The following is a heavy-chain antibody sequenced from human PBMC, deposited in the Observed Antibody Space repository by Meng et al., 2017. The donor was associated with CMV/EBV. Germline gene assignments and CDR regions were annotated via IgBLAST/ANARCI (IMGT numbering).Heavy chain of an antibody. CDR1: GFTFSSYV. D-gene: IGHD1-7*01. Sequence: GESLKISCAASGFTFSSYVMHWVRQAPGTGLEWVAAISYDVSNENYADSVRGRFTISRDNSKNTLFVQMNSLRGEDTAVYYCARDGITGTHSYYYGMDVWGQGTTVTVSS. V-gene: IGHV3-30*14. CDR3: ARDGITGTHSYYYGMDV. J-gene: IGHJ6*02. CDR2: ISYDVSNE.